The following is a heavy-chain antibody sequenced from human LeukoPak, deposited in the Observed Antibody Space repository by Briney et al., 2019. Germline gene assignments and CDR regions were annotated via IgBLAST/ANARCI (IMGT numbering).Heavy chain of an antibody. CDR2: INPNSGGT. V-gene: IGHV1-2*02. CDR1: GYTFTGYY. J-gene: IGHJ4*02. D-gene: IGHD6-6*01. CDR3: ARDLDEYIKNDY. Sequence: ASVKVSCKASGYTFTGYYMHWARQAPGQGLEWMGWINPNSGGTNYAQKFQGRVTMTRDTSISTAYMELSRLRSDDTAVYYCARDLDEYIKNDYWGQGTLVTVSS.